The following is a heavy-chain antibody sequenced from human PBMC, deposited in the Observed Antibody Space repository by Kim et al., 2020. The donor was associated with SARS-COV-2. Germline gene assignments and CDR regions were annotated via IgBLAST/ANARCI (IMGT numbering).Heavy chain of an antibody. V-gene: IGHV4-39*01. CDR2: LYYSGNT. CDR3: ARHVDSSSWYLYYGMDV. J-gene: IGHJ6*02. D-gene: IGHD6-13*01. CDR1: GASISSSFYY. Sequence: SETLSLTCTVSGASISSSFYYWGWIRQPPGKGLEWIGSLYYSGNTYYNPSLKSRVTTSVDTSKNQFSLKLSSVTAADTAVYYCARHVDSSSWYLYYGMDVWGRGTTVTVSS.